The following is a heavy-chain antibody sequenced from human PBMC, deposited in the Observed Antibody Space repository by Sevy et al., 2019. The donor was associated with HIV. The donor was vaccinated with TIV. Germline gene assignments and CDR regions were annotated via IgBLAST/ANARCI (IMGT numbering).Heavy chain of an antibody. CDR3: ARRNDFDI. CDR2: VYYTGGA. CDR1: GGSINSDH. J-gene: IGHJ3*02. V-gene: IGHV4-59*08. Sequence: SETLSLTCTVSGGSINSDHWNWIRQPPGKGLVWIGYVYYTGGANYNHALKNRVTISVDRTKNQFSLKLTSVTAADTAVYYCARRNDFDIWGQGTMVTVPS.